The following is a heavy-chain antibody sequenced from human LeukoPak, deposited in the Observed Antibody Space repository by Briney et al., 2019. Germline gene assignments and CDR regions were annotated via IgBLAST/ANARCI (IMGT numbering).Heavy chain of an antibody. J-gene: IGHJ5*02. CDR3: AREAGGYCSSTSCYTPNWFDP. V-gene: IGHV3-11*06. Sequence: GGSLRLSCAASGFTFSDYYMSWIRQAPGKGLEWVSSISSSSSYIYYADSVKGRFTISRDNAKNSLYLQMNSLRAEDTAVYYCAREAGGYCSSTSCYTPNWFDPWGQGTLVTVSS. CDR1: GFTFSDYY. CDR2: ISSSSSYI. D-gene: IGHD2-2*02.